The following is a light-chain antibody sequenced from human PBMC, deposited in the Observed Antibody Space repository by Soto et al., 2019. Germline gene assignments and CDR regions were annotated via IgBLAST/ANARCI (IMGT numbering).Light chain of an antibody. CDR3: QQFNSYPVT. J-gene: IGKJ5*01. CDR2: DAS. CDR1: QGISSA. Sequence: AIQLTQSPSSLSASVGGRVTFTCRASQGISSALAWYQQKPGKAPKLLIYDASSLQSGVPSRFSGSGSGTDCTLTISSLQPDDFATYYCQQFNSYPVTFGQGTRL. V-gene: IGKV1-13*02.